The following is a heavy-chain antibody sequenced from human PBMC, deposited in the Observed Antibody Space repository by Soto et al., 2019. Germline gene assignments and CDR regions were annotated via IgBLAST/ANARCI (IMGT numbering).Heavy chain of an antibody. Sequence: EVQLVESGGGLVKPGGSLRLSCAASGFTFSNAWMSWVRQAPGKGLEWVGRIKSKTDGGTTDYAAPVKGRFTISRDDSKNTLYLQMNSLKTADTAVYYCTTVVVVASRYFQHWGQGTLVTVSS. J-gene: IGHJ1*01. V-gene: IGHV3-15*01. CDR3: TTVVVVASRYFQH. D-gene: IGHD2-15*01. CDR2: IKSKTDGGTT. CDR1: GFTFSNAW.